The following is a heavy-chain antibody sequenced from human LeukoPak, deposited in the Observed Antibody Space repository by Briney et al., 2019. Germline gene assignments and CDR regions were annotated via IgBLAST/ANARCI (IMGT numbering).Heavy chain of an antibody. Sequence: SETLSLTCTVSGGSISSYYWSWIRQPPGKGLEWIGYIYYSGSTNYNPSLKSRVSISVDTSKNQFSLKLSSVTAADTAVYYCAREKGGGSHDYWGQGTLVTVSP. D-gene: IGHD2-15*01. CDR3: AREKGGGSHDY. V-gene: IGHV4-59*01. CDR1: GGSISSYY. CDR2: IYYSGST. J-gene: IGHJ4*02.